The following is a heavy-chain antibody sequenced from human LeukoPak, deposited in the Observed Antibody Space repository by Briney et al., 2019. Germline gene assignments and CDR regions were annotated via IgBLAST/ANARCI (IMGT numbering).Heavy chain of an antibody. J-gene: IGHJ4*02. Sequence: PGGSLRLSCAASGFTFSSYSMNWVRQAPGKGLEWVSYISSSGSTIYYADSVKGRFTISRDNAKNSLYLQMNSLRAEDTAVYYCASCMVRGVIIGVDYFDYWGQGTLVTVSS. CDR1: GFTFSSYS. CDR3: ASCMVRGVIIGVDYFDY. CDR2: ISSSGSTI. D-gene: IGHD3-10*01. V-gene: IGHV3-48*04.